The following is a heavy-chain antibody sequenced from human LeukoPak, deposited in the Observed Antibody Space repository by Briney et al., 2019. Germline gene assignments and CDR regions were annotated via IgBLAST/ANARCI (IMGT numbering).Heavy chain of an antibody. CDR3: ARSAVVVAATPHSNFDY. CDR2: IYPGDSDT. V-gene: IGHV5-51*01. Sequence: GESLKTSCKGSGYSFTSYWIGWVRQMPGKGLEWMGIIYPGDSDTRYSPSFQGQVTISADKSISTAYLQWSSLKASDTAMYYCARSAVVVAATPHSNFDYWGQGTLVTVSS. J-gene: IGHJ4*02. CDR1: GYSFTSYW. D-gene: IGHD2-15*01.